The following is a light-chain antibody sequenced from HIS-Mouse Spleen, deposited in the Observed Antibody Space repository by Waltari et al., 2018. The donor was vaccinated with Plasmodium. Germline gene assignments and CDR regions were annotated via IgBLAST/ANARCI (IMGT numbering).Light chain of an antibody. CDR2: DAS. V-gene: IGKV3-11*01. J-gene: IGKJ4*01. CDR3: QQRSNWPRVLT. Sequence: EIVLTQSPATLSLSPGERATLSCRASQSVSSYLAWYQQKPGQAPSLLIDDASNRATGIPARFSGSGSGTDFTLTISSLEPEDFAVYYCQQRSNWPRVLTFGGGTKVEIK. CDR1: QSVSSY.